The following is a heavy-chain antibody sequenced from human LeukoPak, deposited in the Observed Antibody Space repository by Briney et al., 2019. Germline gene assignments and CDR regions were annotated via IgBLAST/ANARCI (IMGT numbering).Heavy chain of an antibody. Sequence: GASVKVSCKASGYTFTGYYMHWVRQAPGQGLEWMGWMNPNSGNTGYAQKFQGRVTMTRNTSISTAHMELSSLRSEDTAVYYCARTRTITMVPRTRDMKYYFDYWGQGTLVTVSP. CDR3: ARTRTITMVPRTRDMKYYFDY. CDR2: MNPNSGNT. D-gene: IGHD3-10*01. V-gene: IGHV1-8*02. J-gene: IGHJ4*02. CDR1: GYTFTGYY.